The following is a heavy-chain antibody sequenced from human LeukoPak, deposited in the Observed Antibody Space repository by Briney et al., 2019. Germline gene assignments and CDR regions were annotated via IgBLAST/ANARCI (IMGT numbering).Heavy chain of an antibody. J-gene: IGHJ4*02. CDR1: GYTFTSYY. D-gene: IGHD1-26*01. CDR2: INPSGGST. Sequence: GASVKVSCKASGYTFTSYYMHWVRQAPGQGLEWMGIINPSGGSTSYAQKFQGRVTMTRDMSMSTVYVELSSLRSEDTAVYYCARAVGGVGATRFDYWGQGTLVTVSS. CDR3: ARAVGGVGATRFDY. V-gene: IGHV1-46*01.